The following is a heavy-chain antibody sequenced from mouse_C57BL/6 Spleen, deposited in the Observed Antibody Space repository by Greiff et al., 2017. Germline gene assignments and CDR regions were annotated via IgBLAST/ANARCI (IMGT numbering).Heavy chain of an antibody. J-gene: IGHJ4*01. CDR2: IYWDDDK. CDR1: GFSLSTSGMG. Sequence: QVTLKVCGPGILQSSQTLSLTCSFSGFSLSTSGMGVSWIRQPSGKGLEWLAHIYWDDDKRYNPSLKSRLTISKDTSRNQVFLKITSVDTADTATYYCARTSITTVVADYYAMDYWGQGTSVTVSS. D-gene: IGHD1-1*01. V-gene: IGHV8-12*01. CDR3: ARTSITTVVADYYAMDY.